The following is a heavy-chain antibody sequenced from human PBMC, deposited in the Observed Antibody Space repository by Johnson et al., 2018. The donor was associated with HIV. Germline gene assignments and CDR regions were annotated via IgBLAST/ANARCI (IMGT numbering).Heavy chain of an antibody. CDR1: GFTFSNYG. D-gene: IGHD1-26*01. CDR3: AKLVGATHPLDI. Sequence: QVQLVESGGGVVQPGRSLRLSCAASGFTFSNYGMHWVRQTPGKGLEWVAVIWYDGSNKYYADSVKGRFSISRDNSKNTLYLQMNRLRTEDTALYYCAKLVGATHPLDIWGQGTMVTVSS. CDR2: IWYDGSNK. V-gene: IGHV3-33*06. J-gene: IGHJ3*02.